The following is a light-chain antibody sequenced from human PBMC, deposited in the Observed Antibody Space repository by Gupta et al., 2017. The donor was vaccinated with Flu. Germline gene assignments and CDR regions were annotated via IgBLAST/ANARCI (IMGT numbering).Light chain of an antibody. CDR3: AAWDDSLNGPM. V-gene: IGLV1-44*01. J-gene: IGLJ3*02. CDR2: SNN. CDR1: SSNIGSNT. Sequence: QSVLPQPPSASGTPGQRVTLSCSGSSSNIGSNTVNWYQQLPGTAPKLLIYSNNQRPSGVPDRFSGSKSGTSASLAISGLQSEDEADYYCAAWDDSLNGPMFGGGTKLTVL.